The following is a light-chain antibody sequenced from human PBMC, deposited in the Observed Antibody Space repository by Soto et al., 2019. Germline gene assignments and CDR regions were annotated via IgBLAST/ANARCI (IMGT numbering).Light chain of an antibody. CDR3: LQHNSYPWT. V-gene: IGKV1-5*03. CDR2: KAS. CDR1: QTISTW. Sequence: DIQMTQSPSSLSASVGDRVTITCRASQTISTWLAWYQQKPGKAPKLLIYKASKLENGVPSRFSGSGSGTEFTLTISSLQPEDFATYYCLQHNSYPWTFGQGTKVDIK. J-gene: IGKJ1*01.